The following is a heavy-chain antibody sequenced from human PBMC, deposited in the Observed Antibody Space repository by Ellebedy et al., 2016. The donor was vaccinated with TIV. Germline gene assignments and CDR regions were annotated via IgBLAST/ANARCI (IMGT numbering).Heavy chain of an antibody. CDR1: GYTFIGYY. J-gene: IGHJ4*02. V-gene: IGHV1-2*02. CDR2: INTKNGDT. Sequence: AASVKVSCKASGYTFIGYYMHWLRQAPGQGLEWMGWINTKNGDTSYAQKFQGRVTMTRDPSISTAYMELSRLGSDDTAVYYCGRSGYGSGWSLDYWGQGTLVTVSS. D-gene: IGHD6-19*01. CDR3: GRSGYGSGWSLDY.